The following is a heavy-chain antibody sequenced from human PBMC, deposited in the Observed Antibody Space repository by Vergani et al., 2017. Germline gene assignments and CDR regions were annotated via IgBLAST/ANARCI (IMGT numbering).Heavy chain of an antibody. V-gene: IGHV1-46*03. CDR2: INPSGGHT. Sequence: QVQVVQSGAEVKKSGASVKVSCKTSGYTFSNYYMHWVRQAPGQGLEWMGIINPSGGHTNYAQKFQGRVTMTRDTSTSTVYMELSSLRSKARAIYCCASGDYGILTGYQYWGQGTLVTVSA. CDR3: ASGDYGILTGYQY. D-gene: IGHD3-9*01. J-gene: IGHJ4*02. CDR1: GYTFSNYY.